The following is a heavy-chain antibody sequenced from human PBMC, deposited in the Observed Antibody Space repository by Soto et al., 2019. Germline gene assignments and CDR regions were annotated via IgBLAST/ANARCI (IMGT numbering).Heavy chain of an antibody. CDR2: ISAHNGNT. CDR3: ARGRYGDY. CDR1: GYAFTTYG. V-gene: IGHV1-18*01. D-gene: IGHD1-1*01. Sequence: QVHLVQSGAEVKKPGASVKVSCKGSGYAFTTYGITWVRQAPGQGLEWMGWISAHNGNTNYAQKLQGRVTVTRDTSKSTADMGLRSLRCDDTAVYYCARGRYGDYWGQGARVTVSS. J-gene: IGHJ4*02.